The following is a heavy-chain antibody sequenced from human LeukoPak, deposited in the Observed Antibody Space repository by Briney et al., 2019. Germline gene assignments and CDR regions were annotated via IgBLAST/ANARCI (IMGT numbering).Heavy chain of an antibody. Sequence: SETLSLTCSVSGGSLNNYFWSWIRQPPGKGLEWIGNVYYSGSTDSNPSLKSRVTMSVDTSKNQFSMKLSSVTAADTAVYYCARGGTPITMIVVESNWFDPWGQGTRVTVSS. CDR3: ARGGTPITMIVVESNWFDP. CDR1: GGSLNNYF. CDR2: VYYSGST. V-gene: IGHV4-59*01. D-gene: IGHD3-22*01. J-gene: IGHJ5*02.